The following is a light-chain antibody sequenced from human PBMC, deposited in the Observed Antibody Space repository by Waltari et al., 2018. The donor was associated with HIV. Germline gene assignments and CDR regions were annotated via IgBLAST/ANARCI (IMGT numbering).Light chain of an antibody. CDR2: EAS. J-gene: IGKJ4*01. CDR3: QQAKNFPHT. Sequence: DIQMPQSPSSVSASVGGAVSLSCRASQNIGRALAWYQLKQGRAPRLLIYEASRLDEGVPTRFKGSGSRSNFTLGITNLQPEDFAIYLCQQAKNFPHTFAGGTRVE. CDR1: QNIGRA. V-gene: IGKV1-12*01.